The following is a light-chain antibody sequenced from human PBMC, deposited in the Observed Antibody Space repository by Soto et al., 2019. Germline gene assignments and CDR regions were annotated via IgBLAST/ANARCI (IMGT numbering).Light chain of an antibody. CDR2: AAS. CDR1: QDIRNE. J-gene: IGKJ1*01. Sequence: AIQMTQSPSSLSAFLCDRVTITCRASQDIRNELAWYQQKPGKGPNLLIYAASTSHTGVPSRFSGSGSGTDFTLTIISLQPEDSATYYCLQDYNYPRTFGQGTKVDIK. V-gene: IGKV1-6*01. CDR3: LQDYNYPRT.